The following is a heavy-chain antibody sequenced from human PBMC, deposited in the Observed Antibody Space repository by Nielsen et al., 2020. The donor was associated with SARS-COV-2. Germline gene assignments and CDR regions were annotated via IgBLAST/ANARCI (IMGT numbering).Heavy chain of an antibody. D-gene: IGHD3-9*01. V-gene: IGHV1-46*01. CDR2: INPSGGST. CDR3: ARGKGNYDILTGYYIGEVDY. J-gene: IGHJ4*02. Sequence: ASVKVSCKASGYTFTGYYMHWVRQAPGQGLEWMGIINPSGGSTSYAQKFQGRVTMTRDTSTSTVYMELSSLRSEDTAVYYCARGKGNYDILTGYYIGEVDYWGQGTLVTVSS. CDR1: GYTFTGYY.